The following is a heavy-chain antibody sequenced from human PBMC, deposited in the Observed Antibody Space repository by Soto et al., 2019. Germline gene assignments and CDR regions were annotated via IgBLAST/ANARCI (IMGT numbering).Heavy chain of an antibody. CDR1: GFTFNNYA. CDR3: AKDSTVTTSLYSYYYGLDV. V-gene: IGHV3-23*01. J-gene: IGHJ6*02. D-gene: IGHD4-17*01. CDR2: FSGRGGST. Sequence: EVQLLESGGGLVQPGGSLRLSCAASGFTFNNYAMSWVRQGPDKGLEWVSAFSGRGGSTYYADPVKGRSTICRDNSKNTLFLQTNSLRAGDTAVYYCAKDSTVTTSLYSYYYGLDVWGQGTTVTVSS.